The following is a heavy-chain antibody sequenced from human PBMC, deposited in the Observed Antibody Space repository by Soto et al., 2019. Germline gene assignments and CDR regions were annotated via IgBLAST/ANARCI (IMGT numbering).Heavy chain of an antibody. CDR1: GYTFTGYY. D-gene: IGHD3-10*01. J-gene: IGHJ4*02. CDR3: ARGPQPSYVLLWFGELYFDY. V-gene: IGHV1-2*04. Sequence: QVQLVQSGAEVKKPGASVKVSCKASGYTFTGYYMHWVRQAPGQGLEWMGWINPNSGGTNYAQKFQGWVTMTRDTSISTAYMELSRLRSDDTAVYYCARGPQPSYVLLWFGELYFDYWGQGTLVTVSS. CDR2: INPNSGGT.